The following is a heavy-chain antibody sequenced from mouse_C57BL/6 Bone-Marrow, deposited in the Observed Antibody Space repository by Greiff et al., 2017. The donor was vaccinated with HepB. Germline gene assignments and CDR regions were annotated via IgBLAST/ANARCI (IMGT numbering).Heavy chain of an antibody. V-gene: IGHV5-17*01. CDR1: GFTFSDYG. Sequence: DVHLVESGGGLVKPGGSLKLSCAASGFTFSDYGMHWVRQAPEKGLEWVAYISSGSSTIYYADTVKGRFTISRDNAKNTLFLQMTSLRSEDTAMYYCATMVTTGYFDYWGQGTTLTVSS. CDR2: ISSGSSTI. J-gene: IGHJ2*01. D-gene: IGHD2-2*01. CDR3: ATMVTTGYFDY.